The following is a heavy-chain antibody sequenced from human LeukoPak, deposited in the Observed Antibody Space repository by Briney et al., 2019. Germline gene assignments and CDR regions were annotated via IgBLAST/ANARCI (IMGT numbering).Heavy chain of an antibody. V-gene: IGHV4-61*02. J-gene: IGHJ6*02. CDR3: ARVRRRYYYDRSSYGMDV. CDR1: GGSISSGSYY. CDR2: IYTSGST. Sequence: SETLSLTCTVSGGSISSGSYYWSWIRQPAGKGLEWIGRIYTSGSTNYNPSLKSRVTISVDTSKNQFSLKLSSVTAADTAVYYCARVRRRYYYDRSSYGMDVWGQGTTVTVSS. D-gene: IGHD3-10*02.